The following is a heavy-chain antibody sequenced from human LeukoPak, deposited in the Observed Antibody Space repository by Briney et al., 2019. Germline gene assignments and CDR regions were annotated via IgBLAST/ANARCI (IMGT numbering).Heavy chain of an antibody. CDR1: GDSISSYY. CDR3: ARGVISTDAFAV. V-gene: IGHV4-59*01. CDR2: IYYSGST. Sequence: SETLSLTCTVSGDSISSYYWSWIRQPPGKGLEWIGYIYYSGSTIYNPSLKSRVTMSLDTSKNQFSLKLRSVTAADTAVYYCARGVISTDAFAVWGQGTMVTVSS. D-gene: IGHD3-3*02. J-gene: IGHJ3*01.